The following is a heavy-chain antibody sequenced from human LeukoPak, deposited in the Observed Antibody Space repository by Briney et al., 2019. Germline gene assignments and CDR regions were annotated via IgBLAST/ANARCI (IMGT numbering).Heavy chain of an antibody. Sequence: ASVKVSCKASGYTFTGYYMHWVRQAPGQGLEWMGWINPNSGGTNYAQKFQGRVTMTRDTPISTAYMELSRLRSDDTAVYYCASSGVWGSYRYPFDYWGQGTLVTVSS. CDR1: GYTFTGYY. D-gene: IGHD3-16*02. J-gene: IGHJ4*02. CDR3: ASSGVWGSYRYPFDY. V-gene: IGHV1-2*02. CDR2: INPNSGGT.